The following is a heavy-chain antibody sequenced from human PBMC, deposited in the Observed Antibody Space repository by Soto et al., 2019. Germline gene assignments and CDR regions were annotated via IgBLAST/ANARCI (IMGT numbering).Heavy chain of an antibody. V-gene: IGHV4-30-2*01. Sequence: SETLSLTCAVSGGSISSGGYSWSWIRQPPGEGLEWIGYIYHSGSTYYNPSLKSRVTISVDRSKNQFSLKLSSVTAADTAVYYCARSGNGDYSMDYWGQGTLVTVSS. CDR2: IYHSGST. CDR1: GGSISSGGYS. D-gene: IGHD4-17*01. CDR3: ARSGNGDYSMDY. J-gene: IGHJ4*02.